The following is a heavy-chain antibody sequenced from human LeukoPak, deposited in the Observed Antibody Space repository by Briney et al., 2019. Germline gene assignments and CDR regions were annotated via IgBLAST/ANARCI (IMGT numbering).Heavy chain of an antibody. D-gene: IGHD6-19*01. CDR3: AKDLTLIAVAGIDSGFDY. Sequence: GGSLRVSCAASGFTSSSYAMSWVRQAPGKGLEWVSAISGRGGSTNYADSVKGRCTISRDNAKNTLYLQMNSLRAEDTAVYYCAKDLTLIAVAGIDSGFDYWGQGTLVTVSS. V-gene: IGHV3-23*01. J-gene: IGHJ4*02. CDR1: GFTSSSYA. CDR2: ISGRGGST.